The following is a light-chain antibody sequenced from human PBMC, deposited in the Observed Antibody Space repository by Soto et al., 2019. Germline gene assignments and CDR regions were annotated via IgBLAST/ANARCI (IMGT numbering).Light chain of an antibody. CDR2: AAS. V-gene: IGKV1-12*01. J-gene: IGKJ5*01. CDR3: QHADSFPLIT. CDR1: EDISTW. Sequence: DIQMTQSPSSVSASVGDRVTITCRSSEDISTWLAWYQQKPGKAPKLLIYAASSLQSGVPSRFSGSGSGTDFNLTISSLQPEDFATYYCQHADSFPLITFGQGTRLDIK.